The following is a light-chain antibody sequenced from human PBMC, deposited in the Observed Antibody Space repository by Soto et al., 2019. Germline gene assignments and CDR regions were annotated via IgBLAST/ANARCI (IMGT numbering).Light chain of an antibody. J-gene: IGKJ4*01. CDR2: DAS. CDR3: QQYNGD. CDR1: ESISRW. Sequence: DIQLTQSPTLSASVGDRVTITCRASESISRWLAWYQQKPGKAPKLLIYDASILESGVPSRFSGSGSGTVFTLTISSLQPQDFAIYYCQQYNGDFGGGTRVEIK. V-gene: IGKV1-5*01.